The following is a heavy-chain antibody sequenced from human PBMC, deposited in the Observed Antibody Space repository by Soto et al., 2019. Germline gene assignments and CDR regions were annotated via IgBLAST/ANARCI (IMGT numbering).Heavy chain of an antibody. CDR3: ANGAAARRHTHLDY. Sequence: GGSLRLSCAASGFTFSSYGMHWVRQAPGKGLEWVAVISYDGSNKYYADSVKGRFTISRDNSKNTLYLQMNSLRAEDTAVYYCANGAAARRHTHLDYWGQGTRVTVSS. CDR2: ISYDGSNK. J-gene: IGHJ4*02. CDR1: GFTFSSYG. D-gene: IGHD2-2*02. V-gene: IGHV3-30*18.